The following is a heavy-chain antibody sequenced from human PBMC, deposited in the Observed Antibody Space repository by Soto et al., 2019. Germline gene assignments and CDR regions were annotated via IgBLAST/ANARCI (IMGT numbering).Heavy chain of an antibody. D-gene: IGHD3-16*01. Sequence: QGQLEQSGAEVRKPGSSVKVSCKASGGSFSSYAISWVRQAPGQGLEWMGGIVPVLGTSDSAQKFQGRVTFSTDDSTTTAYMELSSLRSEETAVYYCARDSPGGGYYYGMDVWGQGTTVTVSS. CDR2: IVPVLGTS. CDR1: GGSFSSYA. V-gene: IGHV1-69*01. J-gene: IGHJ6*02. CDR3: ARDSPGGGYYYGMDV.